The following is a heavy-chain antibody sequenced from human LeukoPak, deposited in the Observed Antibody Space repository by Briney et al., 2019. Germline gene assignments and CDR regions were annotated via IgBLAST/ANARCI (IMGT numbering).Heavy chain of an antibody. CDR3: AKAVVPAAEGPHWFDP. Sequence: GGSLRLSCAASGFTFSSCSMSWVRQAPGKGLEWVSSISSDSSYVYYAASMKDRFTISRDNSKNTLYLQMNSLRAEDTAVYYCAKAVVPAAEGPHWFDPWGQGTLVTVSS. CDR2: ISSDSSYV. J-gene: IGHJ5*02. D-gene: IGHD2-2*01. CDR1: GFTFSSCS. V-gene: IGHV3-21*04.